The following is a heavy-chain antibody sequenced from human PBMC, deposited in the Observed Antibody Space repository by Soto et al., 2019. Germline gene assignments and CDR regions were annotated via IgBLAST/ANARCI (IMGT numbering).Heavy chain of an antibody. J-gene: IGHJ4*02. CDR2: IKSDASTI. Sequence: EVQLVESGGGLVQPGGSLRLSCAASGFTFSSYWMHWVRQVPGKGLVWVSRIKSDASTIMYADSVKGRFTISRANAKNTLYLQVNSLRPADTAVYYCVRGGSANYYGLFDSWGQGTLVTVSS. D-gene: IGHD1-26*01. CDR3: VRGGSANYYGLFDS. CDR1: GFTFSSYW. V-gene: IGHV3-74*03.